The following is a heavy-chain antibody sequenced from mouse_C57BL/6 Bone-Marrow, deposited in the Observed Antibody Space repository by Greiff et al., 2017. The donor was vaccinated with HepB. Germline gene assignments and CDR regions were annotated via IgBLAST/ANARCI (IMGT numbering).Heavy chain of an antibody. CDR1: GYTFTSYD. CDR3: ARWTTVVATEYFDV. Sequence: VKLMESGPELVKPGASVKLSCKASGYTFTSYDINWVKQRPGQGLEWIGWIYPRDGSTKYNEKFKGKATLTVDTSSSTAYMELHSLTSEDSAVYFCARWTTVVATEYFDVWGTGTTVTVSS. CDR2: IYPRDGST. D-gene: IGHD1-1*01. V-gene: IGHV1-85*01. J-gene: IGHJ1*03.